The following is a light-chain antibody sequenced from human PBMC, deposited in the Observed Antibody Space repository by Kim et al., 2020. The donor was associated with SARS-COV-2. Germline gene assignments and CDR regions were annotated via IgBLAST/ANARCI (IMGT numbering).Light chain of an antibody. Sequence: DIQLTQSPSFLSASVGDRVTITCRASQGINNYLAWYQQKPGKAPKLLIYGASTLQSGVPSRFSGSGSGTEFTLTISSLQPEDFATYYCQQLSLWITFGGGSKVDIK. CDR1: QGINNY. J-gene: IGKJ4*01. V-gene: IGKV1-9*01. CDR3: QQLSLWIT. CDR2: GAS.